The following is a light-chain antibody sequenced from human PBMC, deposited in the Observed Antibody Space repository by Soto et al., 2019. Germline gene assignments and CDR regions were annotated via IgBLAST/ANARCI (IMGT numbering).Light chain of an antibody. CDR2: DAS. CDR1: QDISNY. V-gene: IGKV1-33*01. J-gene: IGKJ4*01. CDR3: QQDDNLPALT. Sequence: DIQMTQSPSSLSASVGDRVTITCQASQDISNYLNWYQQKPGKAPKLLIYDASNLETGVPSRFSGSGSGSDFTITIRGLQPQDIATFCCQQDDNLPALTVGGGTKVEIK.